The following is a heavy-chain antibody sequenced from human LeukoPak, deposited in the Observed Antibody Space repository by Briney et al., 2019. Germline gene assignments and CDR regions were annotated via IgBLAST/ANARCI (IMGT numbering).Heavy chain of an antibody. CDR2: ISGSGGGT. V-gene: IGHV3-23*01. J-gene: IGHJ4*02. CDR3: ANNDAYYYDSSGYYPSDY. CDR1: GFPLSSYA. D-gene: IGHD3-22*01. Sequence: GGSLRLSCAASGFPLSSYAMSWVRQAPGKGLEWVAAISGSGGGTYYADSVKGRFTISRDNTKNTLYLQMNSLRAEDTAVYYCANNDAYYYDSSGYYPSDYWGQGTLVTVSS.